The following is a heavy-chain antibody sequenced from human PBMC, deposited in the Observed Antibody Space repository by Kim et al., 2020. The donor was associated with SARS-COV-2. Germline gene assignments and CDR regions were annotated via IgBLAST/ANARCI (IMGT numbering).Heavy chain of an antibody. V-gene: IGHV3-23*01. CDR3: AKDISITIKYYFDY. J-gene: IGHJ4*02. Sequence: ADSVKGRFTISRDNSKNTLYRQMNSLRAEDTAVYYCAKDISITIKYYFDYWGQGTLVTVSS. D-gene: IGHD3-9*01.